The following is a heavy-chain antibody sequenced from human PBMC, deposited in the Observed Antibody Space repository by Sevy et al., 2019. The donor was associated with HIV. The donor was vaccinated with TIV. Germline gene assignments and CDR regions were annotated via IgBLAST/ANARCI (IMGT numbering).Heavy chain of an antibody. CDR1: GYSISSGYY. D-gene: IGHD3-22*01. J-gene: IGHJ3*02. CDR2: IYHNGST. Sequence: SETLSLTCTVSGYSISSGYYWGWIRQPPGKGLEWIGSIYHNGSTYYNPSLKSRVTISVDTSKNQFSLKLSSVTAADTAVYYCAREYTMIVEKSAFDIWGQGTMVTVSS. CDR3: AREYTMIVEKSAFDI. V-gene: IGHV4-38-2*02.